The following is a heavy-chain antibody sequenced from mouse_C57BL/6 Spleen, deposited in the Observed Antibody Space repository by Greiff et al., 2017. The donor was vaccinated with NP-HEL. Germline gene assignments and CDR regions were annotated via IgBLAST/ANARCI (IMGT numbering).Heavy chain of an antibody. J-gene: IGHJ3*01. D-gene: IGHD3-2*02. V-gene: IGHV1-61*01. CDR2: IYPSDSET. CDR1: GYTFTSYW. CDR3: ARWGSSGYWFAY. Sequence: VKLQQPGAELVRPGSSVKLSCKASGYTFTSYWMDWVKQRPGQGLEWIGNIYPSDSETHYNQKFKDKATLTVDKSSSTAYMQLSSLTSEDSAVYYCARWGSSGYWFAYWGQGTLVTVSA.